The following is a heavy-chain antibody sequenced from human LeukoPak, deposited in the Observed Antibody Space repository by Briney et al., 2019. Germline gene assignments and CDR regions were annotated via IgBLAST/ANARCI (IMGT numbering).Heavy chain of an antibody. CDR3: ARSGRGYEDAFDI. J-gene: IGHJ3*02. Sequence: GGSLRLSCAASGFTFSNYGMSWVRQAPGKGLEWVSGIGSSGGSRYYADSVKGRFTSSRDNAKNSLNLQMNSLRAEDTAVYYCARSGRGYEDAFDIWGQGTMVTVSS. CDR1: GFTFSNYG. CDR2: IGSSGGSR. D-gene: IGHD5-12*01. V-gene: IGHV3-23*01.